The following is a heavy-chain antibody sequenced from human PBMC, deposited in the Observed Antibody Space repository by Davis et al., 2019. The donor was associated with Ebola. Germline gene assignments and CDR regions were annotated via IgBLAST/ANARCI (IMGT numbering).Heavy chain of an antibody. Sequence: GESLKISCAASGFTFSIYGMSWVRQAPGKGLEWVSAINGGGGTTYYADSLKGRFTISRDNSRNTLYLQMNSLRAEDTAVYYCARGVRIPVAGTGYAFDIWGQGTMVTVSS. CDR1: GFTFSIYG. D-gene: IGHD6-19*01. CDR3: ARGVRIPVAGTGYAFDI. CDR2: INGGGGTT. J-gene: IGHJ3*02. V-gene: IGHV3-23*01.